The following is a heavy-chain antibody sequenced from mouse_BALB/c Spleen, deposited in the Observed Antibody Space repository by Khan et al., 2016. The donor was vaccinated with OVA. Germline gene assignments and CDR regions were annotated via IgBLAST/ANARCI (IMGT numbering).Heavy chain of an antibody. Sequence: QVQLQQSGPGLVAPSQSLSITCTVSGFSLTSYGVHWVRQPPGKGLEWLVVIWSDGKTTYNSTLKSRLSISKDNSKSQVFLKMNSLQTDDTAMYYCARNTHMNTTVMDYWGQGTSVTVSS. J-gene: IGHJ4*01. V-gene: IGHV2-6*02. CDR3: ARNTHMNTTVMDY. CDR1: GFSLTSYG. D-gene: IGHD2-4*01. CDR2: IWSDGKT.